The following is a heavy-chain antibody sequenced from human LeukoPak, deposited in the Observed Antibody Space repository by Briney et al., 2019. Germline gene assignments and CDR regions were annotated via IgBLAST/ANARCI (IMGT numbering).Heavy chain of an antibody. CDR2: INHSGST. CDR1: GGSFSGYY. V-gene: IGHV4-34*01. D-gene: IGHD6-13*01. J-gene: IGHJ5*02. CDR3: ARGKKRAAAHHNWFDP. Sequence: PSETLSLTCAVYGGSFSGYYWSWIRQPPGKGLEWIGEINHSGSTNYNPSLKSRVTISVDTSKNQFSLKLSSVTAADTAVYYCARGKKRAAAHHNWFDPWGQGTLVTVSS.